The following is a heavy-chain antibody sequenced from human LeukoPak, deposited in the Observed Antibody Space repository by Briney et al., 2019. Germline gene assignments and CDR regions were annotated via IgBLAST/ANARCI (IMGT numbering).Heavy chain of an antibody. CDR1: GYTFTSYY. CDR2: INPSGGST. J-gene: IGHJ3*02. D-gene: IGHD2-2*01. CDR3: ARGLPAAVFDI. Sequence: ASVKVSCKASGYTFTSYYMHWVRQAPGQGLEWMGIINPSGGSTSYAQKFQGRVTMTRDTSISTAYMELTRLTSDDTAVYYCARGLPAAVFDIWGQGTMVTVSS. V-gene: IGHV1-46*01.